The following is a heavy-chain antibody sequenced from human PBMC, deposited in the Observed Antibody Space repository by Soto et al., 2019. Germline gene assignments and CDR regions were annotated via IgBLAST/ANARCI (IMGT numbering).Heavy chain of an antibody. V-gene: IGHV3-30*18. CDR1: GFTFSSYG. CDR2: ISYDGSNK. CDR3: AKMSYGQIYWYFDL. J-gene: IGHJ2*01. Sequence: QVQLVESGGGVVQPGRSLRLSCAASGFTFSSYGMHWVRQAPGKGLEWVAVISYDGSNKYYADSVKGRSTISRDNSKNTLYLQMNSLRAEDTAVYYCAKMSYGQIYWYFDLWGRGTLVTVSS. D-gene: IGHD4-17*01.